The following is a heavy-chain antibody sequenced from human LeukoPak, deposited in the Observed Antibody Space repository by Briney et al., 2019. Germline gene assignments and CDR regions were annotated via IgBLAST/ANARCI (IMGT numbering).Heavy chain of an antibody. J-gene: IGHJ3*01. D-gene: IGHD3-16*01. CDR3: ARDPRGSGSYYVSAFDL. Sequence: GGSLRPSCTASGFTFSTYSMNWVRQAPGKGLEWISYISSSSSTIYYADSVKDRFTVSRDNVENSLYLQVNSLSAEDTAVYYCARDPRGSGSYYVSAFDLWGQGTVVTVSS. CDR2: ISSSSSTI. V-gene: IGHV3-48*01. CDR1: GFTFSTYS.